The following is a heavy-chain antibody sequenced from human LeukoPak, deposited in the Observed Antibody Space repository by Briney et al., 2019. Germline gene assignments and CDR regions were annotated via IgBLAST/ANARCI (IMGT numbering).Heavy chain of an antibody. CDR3: ARALVTRPYAFDI. CDR1: GGSISSGGYY. V-gene: IGHV4-30-2*01. J-gene: IGHJ3*02. Sequence: PSQTLSLTCTVSGGSISSGGYYWSWIRQPPGKGLEWIGYIYHSGSTYYNPSLKSRVTISVDRSKNQFSLKLSSVTAADTAVYCARALVTRPYAFDIWGQGTMVTVSS. D-gene: IGHD3-9*01. CDR2: IYHSGST.